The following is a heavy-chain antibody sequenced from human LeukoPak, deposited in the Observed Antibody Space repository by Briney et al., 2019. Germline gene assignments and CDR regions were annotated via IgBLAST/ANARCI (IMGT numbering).Heavy chain of an antibody. Sequence: GGSLRLSCAASGFTFSSYGMHWVRQAPAKGLEWVAVISYDGNNKYYVDSVKGRISISRDNSKNTLYLQMNSLRTEDTAVYYCAKDNQAYGDSTYYYGTDVWGQGATVTVSS. CDR2: ISYDGNNK. V-gene: IGHV3-30*18. CDR1: GFTFSSYG. CDR3: AKDNQAYGDSTYYYGTDV. D-gene: IGHD4-17*01. J-gene: IGHJ6*02.